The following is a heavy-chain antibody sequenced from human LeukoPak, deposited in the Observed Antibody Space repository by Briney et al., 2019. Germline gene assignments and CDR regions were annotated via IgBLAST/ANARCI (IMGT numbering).Heavy chain of an antibody. CDR2: IRSKTDGGTT. Sequence: GGSLRLSCAASGFTFSNAWMSWVRQAPGKGLEWVGRIRSKTDGGTTDYAAPVKGRFTISRDDSKNTLYLQMNSLKTEDTAVYYSTPALAAAGTAPTPTTYYYSGMDVWGKGTTVTVSS. J-gene: IGHJ6*04. D-gene: IGHD6-13*01. CDR3: TPALAAAGTAPTPTTYYYSGMDV. V-gene: IGHV3-15*01. CDR1: GFTFSNAW.